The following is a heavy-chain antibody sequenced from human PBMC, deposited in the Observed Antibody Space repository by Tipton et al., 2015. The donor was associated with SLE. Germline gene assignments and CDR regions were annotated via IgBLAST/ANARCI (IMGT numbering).Heavy chain of an antibody. D-gene: IGHD3-10*01. J-gene: IGHJ6*02. V-gene: IGHV1-18*01. Sequence: QSGAEVKKPGASVKVSCKASGYTFTSYGISWVRQAPGQGLEWMGWISTYNGNTHYAQNLQGRVTMTTYTSTSTAYMELRSLRSDDTAVYYRAREVYSGSYYYYYGMDVWGQGTTVTISS. CDR3: AREVYSGSYYYYYGMDV. CDR2: ISTYNGNT. CDR1: GYTFTSYG.